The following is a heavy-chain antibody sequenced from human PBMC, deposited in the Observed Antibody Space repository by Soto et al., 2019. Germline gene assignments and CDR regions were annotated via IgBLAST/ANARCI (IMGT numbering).Heavy chain of an antibody. Sequence: EVQLLEAGGGLVQPGGSLRLSCAASGFTFSSYAMSCVRQAPGKGLEWVSAISGSGGSTYYADSVKGRFTISRDNSKNTLYLQMNSLRAEDTAVYYCAKVRSAYYDSSGLFDYWGQGTLVTVSS. CDR2: ISGSGGST. D-gene: IGHD3-22*01. CDR3: AKVRSAYYDSSGLFDY. CDR1: GFTFSSYA. V-gene: IGHV3-23*01. J-gene: IGHJ4*02.